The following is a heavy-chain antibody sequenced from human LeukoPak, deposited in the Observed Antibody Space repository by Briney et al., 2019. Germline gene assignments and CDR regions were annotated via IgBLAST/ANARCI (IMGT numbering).Heavy chain of an antibody. CDR2: INPSGGST. V-gene: IGHV1-46*01. CDR3: ARDFSLAREKWLPRGWFDP. Sequence: ASVKVSCKASGYTFTSYYMHWVRQAPGQGLEWMGIINPSGGSTSYAQKFQGRVTMTRDMSTSTVYMELSSLRSEDTAVYYCARDFSLAREKWLPRGWFDPWGQGTLVTVSS. D-gene: IGHD6-19*01. CDR1: GYTFTSYY. J-gene: IGHJ5*02.